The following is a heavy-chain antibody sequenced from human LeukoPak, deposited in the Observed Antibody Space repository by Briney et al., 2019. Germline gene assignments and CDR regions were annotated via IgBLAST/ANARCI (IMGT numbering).Heavy chain of an antibody. CDR2: ISYDGSNK. Sequence: GGSLRLSCAASGFTFSSYAMPWVRQAPGKGLEWVAVISYDGSNKYYADSVKGRFTISRDNSKNTLYLQMNSLRAEDTAVYYCARGGLFPLYDFWSGWLFDYWGQGTLVTVSS. V-gene: IGHV3-30-3*01. CDR1: GFTFSSYA. CDR3: ARGGLFPLYDFWSGWLFDY. D-gene: IGHD3-3*01. J-gene: IGHJ4*02.